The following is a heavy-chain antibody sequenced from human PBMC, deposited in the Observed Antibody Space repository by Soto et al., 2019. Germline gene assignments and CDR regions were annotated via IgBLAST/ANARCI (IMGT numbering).Heavy chain of an antibody. D-gene: IGHD5-12*01. V-gene: IGHV3-30*14. J-gene: IGHJ4*02. Sequence: PGGSLRLSCAASGFTFSSYRMHWVRQAPGKGLEWVALISYDGSNKYYADSVKGRFTISRDNSKNTLYPQVNSLRTEDTALFYCARDGASGYYGDFDYWGQGTLVTVSS. CDR1: GFTFSSYR. CDR2: ISYDGSNK. CDR3: ARDGASGYYGDFDY.